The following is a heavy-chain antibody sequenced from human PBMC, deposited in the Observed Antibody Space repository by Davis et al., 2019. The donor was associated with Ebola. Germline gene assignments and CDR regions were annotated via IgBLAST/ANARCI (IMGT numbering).Heavy chain of an antibody. CDR2: INPNSGGT. CDR3: ARDSSLATTAWFDP. V-gene: IGHV1-2*04. Sequence: ASVKVSCKASGYTFTGYYMHWVRQAPGQGLEWMGWINPNSGGTNYAQKFQGWVTMTRDTSISTAYMELSRLRSDDTAVYYCARDSSLATTAWFDPWGQGTLVTVSS. J-gene: IGHJ5*02. D-gene: IGHD4-11*01. CDR1: GYTFTGYY.